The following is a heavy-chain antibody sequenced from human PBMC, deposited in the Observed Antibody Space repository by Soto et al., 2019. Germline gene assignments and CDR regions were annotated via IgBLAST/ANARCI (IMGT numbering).Heavy chain of an antibody. Sequence: QVQLVQSGAEVKKPGASVKVSCKASGYTFTSYDINWVRQAPGQGLEWVGWMTPNSGDTGYAQTFQGRVTLTRDTSRSTAYMELRSLTSEDTAVYYCARNLYNTGSFDHWGQGTVVTVSS. CDR1: GYTFTSYD. CDR3: ARNLYNTGSFDH. CDR2: MTPNSGDT. D-gene: IGHD1-1*01. J-gene: IGHJ4*02. V-gene: IGHV1-8*02.